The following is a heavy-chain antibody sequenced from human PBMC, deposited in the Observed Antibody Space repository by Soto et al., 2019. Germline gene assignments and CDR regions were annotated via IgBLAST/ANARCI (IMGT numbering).Heavy chain of an antibody. CDR3: ARDPSHSYYTLFYYFDY. CDR1: GFTFSTYA. D-gene: IGHD1-26*01. V-gene: IGHV3-23*01. Sequence: LRLSCAASGFTFSTYAMSWVRQAPGKGLEWVSAISGSGSNTYYADSVKGRFTISRDDSKSTLYLQMNSLRAEDTAVYYCARDPSHSYYTLFYYFDYWGQGTLVTVSS. J-gene: IGHJ4*02. CDR2: ISGSGSNT.